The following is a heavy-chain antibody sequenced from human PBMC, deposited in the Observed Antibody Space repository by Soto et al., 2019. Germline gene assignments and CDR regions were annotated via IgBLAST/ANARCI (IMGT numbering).Heavy chain of an antibody. CDR1: GFPFSGYG. Sequence: GGSLRLSCAASGFPFSGYGMHWVRQAPGKGLEWVAVIWYDGNNKYYSESVKGRFTISRDNSKNTLFLQMNSMRAEDTAIYYCARDVQSFSPAYYFEYWGQGALVTVSS. J-gene: IGHJ4*02. CDR3: ARDVQSFSPAYYFEY. V-gene: IGHV3-33*01. D-gene: IGHD1-1*01. CDR2: IWYDGNNK.